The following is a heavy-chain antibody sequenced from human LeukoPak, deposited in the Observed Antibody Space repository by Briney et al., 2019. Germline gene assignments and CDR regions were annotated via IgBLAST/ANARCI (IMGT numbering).Heavy chain of an antibody. CDR1: GFTFSSYS. Sequence: PGGSLRLSCTASGFTFSSYSLNWVRQAPGKGLEWVSSVCSSSSYIYYADSVKGRFTISRDNAKNSLYLQMNSLRAEDTAVYYCARDGRLPNEFAYYFDYWGQGTLVTVSS. CDR3: ARDGRLPNEFAYYFDY. J-gene: IGHJ4*02. V-gene: IGHV3-21*01. CDR2: VCSSSSYI. D-gene: IGHD6-25*01.